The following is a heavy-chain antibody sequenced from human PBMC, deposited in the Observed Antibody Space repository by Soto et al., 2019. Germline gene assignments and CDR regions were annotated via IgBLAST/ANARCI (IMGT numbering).Heavy chain of an antibody. CDR3: ARGPEWGVINPIAHFDY. D-gene: IGHD3-10*01. V-gene: IGHV1-18*04. CDR1: GYTFTSYG. CDR2: ISAYNGNT. J-gene: IGHJ4*02. Sequence: GASVKVSCKASGYTFTSYGISWVRQAPGQGLEWMGWISAYNGNTNYAQKLQGRVTMTTDTSTSTAYMELRSLRSDDTAVYYCARGPEWGVINPIAHFDYWGQGTLVTVSS.